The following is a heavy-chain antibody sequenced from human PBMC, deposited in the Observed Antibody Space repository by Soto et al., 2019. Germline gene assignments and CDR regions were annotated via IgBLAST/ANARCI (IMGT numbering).Heavy chain of an antibody. D-gene: IGHD4-17*01. V-gene: IGHV4-34*01. Sequence: QVQLQQWGAGLLKPSETLSLTCAVYGGSFSGYYWSWIRQPPGKGLEWIGEINHSGSTNYTPSLKSRVTISVDTSKNQFSLKLSSVTAADTAVYYCARANYGDPRGYYFDYWGQGTLVTVSS. J-gene: IGHJ4*02. CDR1: GGSFSGYY. CDR2: INHSGST. CDR3: ARANYGDPRGYYFDY.